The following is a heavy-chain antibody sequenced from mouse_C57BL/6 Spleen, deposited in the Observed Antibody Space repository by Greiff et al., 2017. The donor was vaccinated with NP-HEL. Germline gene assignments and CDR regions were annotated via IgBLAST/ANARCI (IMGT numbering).Heavy chain of an antibody. CDR1: GYTFTSYW. CDR2: IDPSDSYT. D-gene: IGHD2-4*01. V-gene: IGHV1-69*01. Sequence: VQLQQPGAELVMPGASVKLSCKASGYTFTSYWMHWVKQRPGQGLEWIGEIDPSDSYTNYNQKFKGKSTLTVDKSSSTADMQLSSLTSEDSAVYYCARLGLRRSWFDYWGQGTTLTVSS. J-gene: IGHJ2*01. CDR3: ARLGLRRSWFDY.